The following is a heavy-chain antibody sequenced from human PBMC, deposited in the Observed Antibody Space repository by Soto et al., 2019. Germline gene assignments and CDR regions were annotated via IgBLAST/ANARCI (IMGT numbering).Heavy chain of an antibody. Sequence: SGPTLVNPTQTLTLTCTFSGFSLSTSGVGVGWIRQPPGKALEWLALIYWDDDKRYSPSLKSRLTITKDTSKNQVVLTMTNMDPVDTATYYCAHRLTLNSDWNYGRFDYWGQGTLVTVSS. CDR3: AHRLTLNSDWNYGRFDY. CDR2: IYWDDDK. J-gene: IGHJ4*02. D-gene: IGHD1-7*01. CDR1: GFSLSTSGVG. V-gene: IGHV2-5*02.